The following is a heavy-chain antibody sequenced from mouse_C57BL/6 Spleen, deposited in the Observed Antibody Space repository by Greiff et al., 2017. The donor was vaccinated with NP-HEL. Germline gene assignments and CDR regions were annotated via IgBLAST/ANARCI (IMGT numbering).Heavy chain of an antibody. J-gene: IGHJ4*01. CDR2: IGPGSGST. V-gene: IGHV1-77*01. D-gene: IGHD2-4*01. CDR1: GYTFTDYY. CDR3: APHYEIFYYAMDY. Sequence: VKLVESGAELVKPGASVKISCKASGYTFTDYYINWVKQRPGQGLEWIGKIGPGSGSTYYNEKFKGKATLTADKSSSTAYMQLSSLTSEDSAVYFCAPHYEIFYYAMDYWGQGTSVTVSS.